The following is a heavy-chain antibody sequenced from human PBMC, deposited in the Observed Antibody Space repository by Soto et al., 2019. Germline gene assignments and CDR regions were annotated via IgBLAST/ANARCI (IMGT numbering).Heavy chain of an antibody. CDR1: GGSISSGGYS. Sequence: PSETLSLTSAVSGGSISSGGYSWSWIRQPPGKGLEWIGYIYHSGSTYYNPSLKSRVTISVDRSKNQFSLKLSSVTAADTAVYYCARDRYYYGMDVWGQGTTVTVSS. V-gene: IGHV4-30-2*01. CDR2: IYHSGST. J-gene: IGHJ6*02. CDR3: ARDRYYYGMDV.